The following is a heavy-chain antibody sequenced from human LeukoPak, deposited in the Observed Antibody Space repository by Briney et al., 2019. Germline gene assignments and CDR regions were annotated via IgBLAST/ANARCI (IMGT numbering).Heavy chain of an antibody. J-gene: IGHJ4*02. V-gene: IGHV1-69*05. CDR3: ARDPSRSSSHFDY. Sequence: ASVKVSCKASGGTFISYAISWVRQAPGQGLEWMGGIIPIFGTANYAQKFQGRVTITTDESTSTAYMELSSLRSEDTAVYYCARDPSRSSSHFDYWGQGTLVTVSS. D-gene: IGHD6-13*01. CDR2: IIPIFGTA. CDR1: GGTFISYA.